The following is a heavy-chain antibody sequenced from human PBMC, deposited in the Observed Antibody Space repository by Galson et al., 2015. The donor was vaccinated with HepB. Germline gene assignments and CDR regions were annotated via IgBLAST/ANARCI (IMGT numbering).Heavy chain of an antibody. CDR3: ATSRDAYNLGWFDP. Sequence: SLRLSCAASGFSFSLYAMSWVRQAPGKGLEWVSTISGSGGGTFYADSVKGRFTLSRDNSRSTLYLQGNSLRAEDTAVYYCATSRDAYNLGWFDPWGQGTLVTVSS. D-gene: IGHD5-24*01. CDR2: ISGSGGGT. V-gene: IGHV3-23*01. CDR1: GFSFSLYA. J-gene: IGHJ5*02.